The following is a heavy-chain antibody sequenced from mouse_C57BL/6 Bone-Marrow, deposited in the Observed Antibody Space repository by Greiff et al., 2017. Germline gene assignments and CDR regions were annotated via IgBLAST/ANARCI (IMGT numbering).Heavy chain of an antibody. D-gene: IGHD2-3*01. V-gene: IGHV1-81*01. CDR3: SRSDGYYAFFDY. Sequence: QVQLQQSGAELARPGASVKLSCTASGYPFTSYGISWVKQRTGQGLEWIGEIYPRSGNTYYNEKFKGKATLTADKSSSTAYMELRSLTSDDSAVYFCSRSDGYYAFFDYWGQGTTLTVSS. CDR2: IYPRSGNT. J-gene: IGHJ2*01. CDR1: GYPFTSYG.